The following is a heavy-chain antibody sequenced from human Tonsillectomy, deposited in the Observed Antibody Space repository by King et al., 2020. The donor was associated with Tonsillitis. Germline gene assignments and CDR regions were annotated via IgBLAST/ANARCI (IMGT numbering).Heavy chain of an antibody. J-gene: IGHJ3*02. V-gene: IGHV3-7*01. Sequence: VQLVESGGGLVQPGGSLSLSFAASGFTFSSYWMSWVRPAPGKGLEWGANIKQDGSEKYYVDSVKGRFTIPRDNAKNSLYLQMNSLRAEDTAVYYCARDPLGANTFDIWGQGTMVTVSS. CDR2: IKQDGSEK. CDR1: GFTFSSYW. D-gene: IGHD3-16*01. CDR3: ARDPLGANTFDI.